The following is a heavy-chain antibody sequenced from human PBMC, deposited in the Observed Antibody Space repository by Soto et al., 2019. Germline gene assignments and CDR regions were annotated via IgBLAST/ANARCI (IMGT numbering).Heavy chain of an antibody. Sequence: APVKVACKASGYTFTRYYMHWVRKTNRQGLEWMGIINPSGGSTSYAQKFQGRVTMTRDTSTSTVYMELSSLRSEDTAVYYCARDPSGYDSSGYGASDDAFDIWVQGTMVTVSS. J-gene: IGHJ3*02. CDR3: ARDPSGYDSSGYGASDDAFDI. V-gene: IGHV1-46*01. CDR2: INPSGGST. CDR1: GYTFTRYY. D-gene: IGHD3-22*01.